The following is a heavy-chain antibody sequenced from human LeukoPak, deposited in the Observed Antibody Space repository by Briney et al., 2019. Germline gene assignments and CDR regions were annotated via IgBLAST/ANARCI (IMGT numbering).Heavy chain of an antibody. CDR2: IIPIFGIA. CDR1: GGTFSSYA. J-gene: IGHJ4*02. CDR3: ARDEGRRSRITIFGAGYYFDY. D-gene: IGHD3-3*01. V-gene: IGHV1-69*04. Sequence: GASVKVSCKASGGTFSSYAISWVRQAPGQRLEWTGRIIPIFGIANYAQKFQGRVTITADKSTSTAYMELSSLRSEDTAVYYCARDEGRRSRITIFGAGYYFDYWGQGTLVTVSS.